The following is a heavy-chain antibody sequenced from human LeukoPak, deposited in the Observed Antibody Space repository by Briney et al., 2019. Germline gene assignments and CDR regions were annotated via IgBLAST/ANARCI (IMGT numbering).Heavy chain of an antibody. D-gene: IGHD3-22*01. Sequence: GASVKVSCKASGYTFTSYAMHWVRQAPGQRLEWMGWINAGNGNTKYSQEFQGRVTITRDTSASTAYMELSSLRSEDMAVYYCAREGLSVYYDSSGYVGAFDIWGQGTMVTVSS. CDR1: GYTFTSYA. CDR2: INAGNGNT. CDR3: AREGLSVYYDSSGYVGAFDI. V-gene: IGHV1-3*03. J-gene: IGHJ3*02.